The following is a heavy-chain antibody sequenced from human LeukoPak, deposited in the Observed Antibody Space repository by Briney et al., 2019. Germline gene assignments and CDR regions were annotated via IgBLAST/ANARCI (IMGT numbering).Heavy chain of an antibody. D-gene: IGHD7-27*01. CDR1: GFTFTSYD. J-gene: IGHJ4*02. V-gene: IGHV1-8*01. Sequence: ASVKVSCKASGFTFTSYDFNWVRQATGQRPEWMGWMSPNSGDTGYAQKFQDRVTMTRNTSISTAYMELSSLRSDDTAVYYCARGPPNWGYDYWGPGTLVTVSS. CDR2: MSPNSGDT. CDR3: ARGPPNWGYDY.